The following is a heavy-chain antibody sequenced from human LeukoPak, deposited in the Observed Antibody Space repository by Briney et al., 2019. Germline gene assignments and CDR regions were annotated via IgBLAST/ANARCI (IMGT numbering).Heavy chain of an antibody. CDR1: GFTFINYA. J-gene: IGHJ4*02. CDR2: ISGGSDGT. V-gene: IGHV3-23*01. D-gene: IGHD5-18*01. Sequence: PGGSLRLSCAASGFTFINYAMSWDRQAPGMGLEWVSGISGGSDGTYYADSVKGRFTISRDNSKNTLYLQMNSLRAEDTAIYYCANCSSGYIYGDYWGQGTLVTVSS. CDR3: ANCSSGYIYGDY.